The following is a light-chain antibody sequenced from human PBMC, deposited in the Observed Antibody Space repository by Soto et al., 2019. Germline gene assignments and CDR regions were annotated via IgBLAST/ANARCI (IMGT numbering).Light chain of an antibody. CDR2: DAS. CDR3: QQRSNWPLIT. Sequence: EIVMTQSPATLSVSPGERVTLSCRASRSVGSNLAWYQQKPGQAPRLLIYDASTRATGIPARFSGSGSGTDFTLTISSLEPEDFAVYYCQQRSNWPLITFGQGTRLEIK. V-gene: IGKV3-11*01. J-gene: IGKJ5*01. CDR1: RSVGSN.